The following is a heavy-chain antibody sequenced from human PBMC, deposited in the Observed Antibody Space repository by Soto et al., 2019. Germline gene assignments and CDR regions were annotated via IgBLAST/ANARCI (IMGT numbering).Heavy chain of an antibody. CDR1: GGTFSSYA. CDR2: IIPIFGTA. J-gene: IGHJ5*02. Sequence: QVQLVQSGAEVKKPGSSVKVSCKASGGTFSSYAISWVRQAPGQGLERMGGIIPIFGTANYAQKFQGRVTITADESTSTAYMELSSLRSEDTAVYYCARSGHIVVVVAERAEVWFDPWGQGTLVTVSS. D-gene: IGHD2-15*01. V-gene: IGHV1-69*01. CDR3: ARSGHIVVVVAERAEVWFDP.